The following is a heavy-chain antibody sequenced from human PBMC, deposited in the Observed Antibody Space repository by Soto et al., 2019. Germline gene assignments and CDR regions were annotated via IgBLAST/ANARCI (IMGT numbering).Heavy chain of an antibody. CDR2: INPDNGNT. CDR1: GCTFTRYT. CDR3: ARGIATGQLDP. Sequence: GASVKVSCKASGCTFTRYTMNWVRQAPGQRLEWMGWINPDNGNTKSSQKFQDRVIITRDTSASTAYMDLSSPRSEDTAVYYCARGIATGQLDPWGQGTLVPVSS. V-gene: IGHV1-3*01. D-gene: IGHD2-15*01. J-gene: IGHJ5*02.